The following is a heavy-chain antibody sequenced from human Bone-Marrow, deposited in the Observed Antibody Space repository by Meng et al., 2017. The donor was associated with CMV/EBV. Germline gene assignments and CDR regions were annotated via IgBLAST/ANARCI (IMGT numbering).Heavy chain of an antibody. J-gene: IGHJ6*02. CDR3: ARDRVVPAAISWGYYYYGMDV. CDR2: ISSSGSTI. Sequence: GESLKISCAASGFTFSDYYMSWIRQAPGKGLEWVSYISSSGSTIYYADSVKGRFTISRDNAKNSLYLQMNSLRAEDTAVYYCARDRVVPAAISWGYYYYGMDVWGQGTTVTVSS. V-gene: IGHV3-11*01. D-gene: IGHD2-2*01. CDR1: GFTFSDYY.